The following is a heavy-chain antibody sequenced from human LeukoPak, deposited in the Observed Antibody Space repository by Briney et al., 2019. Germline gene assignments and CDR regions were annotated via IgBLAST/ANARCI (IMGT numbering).Heavy chain of an antibody. CDR2: MNPNSGNT. CDR1: GYTFTSYD. CDR3: ARAIVTGYYHGMDV. J-gene: IGHJ6*02. Sequence: ASVTVSCKASGYTFTSYDINWVRQATGQGPEWMGWMNPNSGNTGYAQKVQGRVTMTRDTSISTAYMELSSLRSEDTAVYYCARAIVTGYYHGMDVWGQGTTVTVSS. V-gene: IGHV1-8*01. D-gene: IGHD2-21*02.